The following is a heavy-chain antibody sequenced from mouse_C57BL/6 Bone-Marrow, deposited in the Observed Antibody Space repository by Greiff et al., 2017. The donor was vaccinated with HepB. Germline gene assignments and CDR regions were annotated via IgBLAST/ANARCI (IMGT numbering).Heavy chain of an antibody. Sequence: QVQLQQPGAELVMPGASVKLSCKASGYTFTSYWMHWVKQRPGQGLEWIGEIDPSDSYTNYNQKFKGKSTLTEDKSSSTAYMQLSSLTSADSAVYYCAISLLRYSMDYWGQGNSVTVSS. J-gene: IGHJ4*01. D-gene: IGHD1-1*01. CDR3: AISLLRYSMDY. V-gene: IGHV1-69*01. CDR2: IDPSDSYT. CDR1: GYTFTSYW.